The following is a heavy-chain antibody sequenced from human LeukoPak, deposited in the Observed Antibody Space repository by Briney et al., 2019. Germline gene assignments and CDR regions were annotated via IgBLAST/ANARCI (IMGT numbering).Heavy chain of an antibody. D-gene: IGHD3-22*01. V-gene: IGHV3-73*01. CDR2: IWTKATSYAT. Sequence: GGSLKLSCAGSGFTFSGSAMHWVRKASGKGLEWVAHIWTKATSYATAYAASVKGRFTISRDDSKNTAYLQMNSLKTEDTAVYYCTRLDLFYYDGSDYPGWGQGTLVTVSS. J-gene: IGHJ4*02. CDR3: TRLDLFYYDGSDYPG. CDR1: GFTFSGSA.